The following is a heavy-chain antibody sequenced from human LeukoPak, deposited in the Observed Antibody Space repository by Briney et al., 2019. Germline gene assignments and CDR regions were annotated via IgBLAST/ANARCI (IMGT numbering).Heavy chain of an antibody. Sequence: PSASVKVSCTASGGTFSSYAISWVRQAPGQGLEWMGGIIPIFGTANYAQKFQGRVTITADESTSTAYMELSSLRSEDTAVYYCARGYYDSSGYYPEDYWGQGTLVTVSS. D-gene: IGHD3-22*01. CDR3: ARGYYDSSGYYPEDY. V-gene: IGHV1-69*13. J-gene: IGHJ4*02. CDR1: GGTFSSYA. CDR2: IIPIFGTA.